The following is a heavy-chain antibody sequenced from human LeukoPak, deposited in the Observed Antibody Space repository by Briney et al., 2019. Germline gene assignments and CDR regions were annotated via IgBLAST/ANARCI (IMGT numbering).Heavy chain of an antibody. CDR2: IYYSGST. V-gene: IGHV4-30-4*08. Sequence: SQTLSLTCTVSGGSISSGDYYWSWIRQPPGKGLEWIGYIYYSGSTYYNPSLKSRVTISVDTSKNQFSLRLSSVTAADTAVYYCARGWGYSSGNSGIYYFDYWGQGTLVTVSS. CDR1: GGSISSGDYY. D-gene: IGHD5-18*01. CDR3: ARGWGYSSGNSGIYYFDY. J-gene: IGHJ4*02.